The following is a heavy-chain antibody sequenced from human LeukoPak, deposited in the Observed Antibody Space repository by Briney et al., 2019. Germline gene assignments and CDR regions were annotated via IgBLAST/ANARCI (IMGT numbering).Heavy chain of an antibody. CDR2: ISGGST. Sequence: GGSLRLSCAASGFIFRSYAMSWARQAPGKGLEWVSVISGGSTYYADSVKGRFTISRDNSKNTLYLQMNSLRADDTALYYCAKDRRVGSTTSCDYDYWGQGTLVTVSS. CDR1: GFIFRSYA. D-gene: IGHD2-2*01. V-gene: IGHV3-23*01. J-gene: IGHJ4*02. CDR3: AKDRRVGSTTSCDYDY.